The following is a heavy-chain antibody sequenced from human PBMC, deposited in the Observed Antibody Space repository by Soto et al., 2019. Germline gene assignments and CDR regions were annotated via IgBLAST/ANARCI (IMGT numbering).Heavy chain of an antibody. CDR3: AGGPPPQGITTRAFDI. CDR1: GGTFSSYA. CDR2: SIPIFGTA. V-gene: IGHV1-69*01. D-gene: IGHD3-10*01. J-gene: IGHJ3*02. Sequence: QVQRVQSGAEVKKPGSSGKVSCKASGGTFSSYAISWVRQAPGQGLEWMGGSIPIFGTANYPKKFQCRVKITADESTRTAYMEVSSLRSEDTAVDYCAGGPPPQGITTRAFDIWGQGTMVTVSS.